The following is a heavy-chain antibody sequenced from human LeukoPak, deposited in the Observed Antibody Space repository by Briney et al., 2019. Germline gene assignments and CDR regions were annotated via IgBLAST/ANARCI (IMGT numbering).Heavy chain of an antibody. CDR2: ISGSGGSS. J-gene: IGHJ6*03. Sequence: GGSLRLSCAASGFTISSHGMSWVRQAPGKGLEWVSAISGSGGSSFYADSVKGRFTISRDNSKNTLYLQMNSLRAEDTAVYYCAKCILTGYYKGYMDVWGKGTTVTISS. CDR3: AKCILTGYYKGYMDV. D-gene: IGHD3-9*01. CDR1: GFTISSHG. V-gene: IGHV3-23*01.